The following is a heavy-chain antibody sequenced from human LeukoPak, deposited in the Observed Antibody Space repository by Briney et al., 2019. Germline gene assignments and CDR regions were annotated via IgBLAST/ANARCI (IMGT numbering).Heavy chain of an antibody. CDR2: IYSSGST. CDR3: ARVRSYDRSGFC. D-gene: IGHD3-22*01. Sequence: PSETLSLTCTVSGGSISSSSYYWGWIRQPPGKGLEWIGSIYSSGSTYYKPSLRSRVTISIDTSKNRFSLKLSSVTAADTAVYYCARVRSYDRSGFCWGQGTLVTVSS. J-gene: IGHJ4*02. CDR1: GGSISSSSYY. V-gene: IGHV4-39*07.